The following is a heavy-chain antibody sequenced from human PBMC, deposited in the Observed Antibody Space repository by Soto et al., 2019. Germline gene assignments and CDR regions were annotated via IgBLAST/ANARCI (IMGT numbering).Heavy chain of an antibody. V-gene: IGHV4-59*01. CDR1: GGSISTYY. Sequence: QVQLQESGPGLVKPSQTLSLTCTVSGGSISTYYWSWIRQPPGKGLEWIGYISYSGSTNYNPSLTSRVTISVDTSKNQFSLKLSSVTAADTAVYYCARDRLAAAGGGRRWFDPWGQGTLVTVSS. J-gene: IGHJ5*02. CDR3: ARDRLAAAGGGRRWFDP. CDR2: ISYSGST. D-gene: IGHD6-13*01.